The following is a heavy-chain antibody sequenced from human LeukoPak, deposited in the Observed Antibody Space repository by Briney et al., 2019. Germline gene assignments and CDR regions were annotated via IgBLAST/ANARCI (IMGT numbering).Heavy chain of an antibody. CDR1: GGTFSSYA. Sequence: ASVKVSCKASGGTFSSYAISWVRQAPGQGLEWMGRIIPILGIANYAQKFQGRVTITADKSTSTAYMELSSLRSEDTAVYYCAGEDKSGEFDYWGQGTLVTVSS. D-gene: IGHD3-10*01. J-gene: IGHJ4*02. CDR2: IIPILGIA. CDR3: AGEDKSGEFDY. V-gene: IGHV1-69*04.